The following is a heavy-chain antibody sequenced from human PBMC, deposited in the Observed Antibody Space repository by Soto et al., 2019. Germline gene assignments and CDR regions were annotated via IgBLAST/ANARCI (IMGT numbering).Heavy chain of an antibody. J-gene: IGHJ4*02. V-gene: IGHV1-18*01. CDR1: RVTFSSYT. CDR3: ARESSSSCHDY. CDR2: ISAYNGNT. Sequence: ASVKVSCKAPRVTFSSYTISWVRQAPGQGLEWMGWISAYNGNTNYAQKLQGRVTMTTDTSTSTAYMELRSLRSDDTAAYYCARESSSSCHDYWGQGTLVTVSS. D-gene: IGHD6-13*01.